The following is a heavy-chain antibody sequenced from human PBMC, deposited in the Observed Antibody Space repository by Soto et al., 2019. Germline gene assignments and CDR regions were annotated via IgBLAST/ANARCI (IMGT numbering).Heavy chain of an antibody. CDR1: GFTFSSYA. CDR3: ARDSLWGRVDWAVATSRFYY. Sequence: QVQLVESGGGVVQPGRSLRLSCAASGFTFSSYAMHWVRQAPGKGLEWVAVISYDGSNKYYAESVKGRLTISRDNSKNTLYLQMNSLRAEDTAVYYCARDSLWGRVDWAVATSRFYYWGQVTLVTVSS. CDR2: ISYDGSNK. D-gene: IGHD5-12*01. J-gene: IGHJ4*02. V-gene: IGHV3-30-3*01.